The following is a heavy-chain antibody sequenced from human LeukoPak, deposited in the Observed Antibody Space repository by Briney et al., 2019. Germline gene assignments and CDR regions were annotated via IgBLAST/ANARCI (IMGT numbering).Heavy chain of an antibody. CDR2: INHSGRT. V-gene: IGHV4-38-2*02. CDR1: GYSINFGHL. J-gene: IGHJ5*02. D-gene: IGHD3-22*01. Sequence: SETLSLTCDVSGYSINFGHLWGWIRQPPGKGLEWIASINHSGRTYYTPSLKSRVTISVDTLKNQFSLKVTSVTAEDTAMYFCARESSAVAHTMMRDWLDPWGQGTLVTVSS. CDR3: ARESSAVAHTMMRDWLDP.